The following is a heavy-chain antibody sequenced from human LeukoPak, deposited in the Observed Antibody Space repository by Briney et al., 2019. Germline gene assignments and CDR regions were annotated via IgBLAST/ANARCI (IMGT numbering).Heavy chain of an antibody. CDR1: GFTFRNYE. Sequence: GGSLRLSCVASGFTFRNYEMNWVRQAPGKGLEWVSSISSSGSTMYYADSVKGRFTISRDNAKNSLYLHMNSLRAEDTAIYYSAKIKIGSGWYGAIDYWGQGTLVSVSS. D-gene: IGHD6-19*01. CDR2: ISSSGSTM. CDR3: AKIKIGSGWYGAIDY. J-gene: IGHJ4*02. V-gene: IGHV3-48*03.